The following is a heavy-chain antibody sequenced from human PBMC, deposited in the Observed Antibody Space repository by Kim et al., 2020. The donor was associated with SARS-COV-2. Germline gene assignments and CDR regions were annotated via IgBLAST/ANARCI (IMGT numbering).Heavy chain of an antibody. CDR2: INPSGGST. Sequence: ASVKVSCKASGYTFTSYYMHWVRQAPGQGLEWMGIINPSGGSTSYAQKFQGRVTMTRDTSTSTVYMELSSLRSEDTAVYYCARGPLSGVPRDDYYYYGMDVWGQGTTVTVSS. D-gene: IGHD1-26*01. J-gene: IGHJ6*02. V-gene: IGHV1-46*01. CDR1: GYTFTSYY. CDR3: ARGPLSGVPRDDYYYYGMDV.